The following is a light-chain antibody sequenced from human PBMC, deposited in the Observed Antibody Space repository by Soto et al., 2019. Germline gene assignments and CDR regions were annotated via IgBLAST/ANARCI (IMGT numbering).Light chain of an antibody. J-gene: IGKJ1*01. V-gene: IGKV3-20*01. CDR3: PPYGTSPWT. CDR2: IAS. CDR1: QSVNSDY. Sequence: EIVLTQSPGTLSLFPGERATLSCRATQSVNSDYLAWYQQKPGQAPRLLIYIASRRATGIPDRFSGGGSGTDFTLTINRLEPEDFAVYYCPPYGTSPWTFGQGTKVEIK.